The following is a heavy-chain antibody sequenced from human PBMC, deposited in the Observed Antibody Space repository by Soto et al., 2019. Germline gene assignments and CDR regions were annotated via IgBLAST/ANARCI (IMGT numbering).Heavy chain of an antibody. CDR3: AHSPSYCSGCSCYSGFDY. CDR2: IYWDADK. J-gene: IGHJ4*02. Sequence: QITLKESGPTLVKPTQTLTLTYTFSGFSLSTSGVGVGWIRQPPGKALEWLALIYWDADKRYSPSLKSRLTITKDTSRNQVVLTITNMGPVDTATYYCAHSPSYCSGCSCYSGFDYWGQGTLVTVSS. D-gene: IGHD2-15*01. V-gene: IGHV2-5*02. CDR1: GFSLSTSGVG.